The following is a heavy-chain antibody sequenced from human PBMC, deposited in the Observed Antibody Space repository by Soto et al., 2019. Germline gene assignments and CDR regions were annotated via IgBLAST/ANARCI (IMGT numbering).Heavy chain of an antibody. Sequence: LRLSCAASGFTFSSYAMSWVRQAPGNGLEWVSTISGSGGSADYADSVKGRFTISRDNPQNTLYLEMNSLRAEDTAIYYCAKDRFHVVVTVSIFDPWGQGTLVTVSS. CDR1: GFTFSSYA. CDR2: ISGSGGSA. V-gene: IGHV3-23*01. J-gene: IGHJ5*02. CDR3: AKDRFHVVVTVSIFDP. D-gene: IGHD2-21*02.